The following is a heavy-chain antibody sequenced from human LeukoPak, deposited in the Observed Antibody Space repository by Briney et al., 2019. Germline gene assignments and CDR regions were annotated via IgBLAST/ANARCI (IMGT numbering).Heavy chain of an antibody. V-gene: IGHV3-48*03. Sequence: GGSLRLSSVVSRFPFIIYDMNWVRQAPGKGLEWVSNIHSSGTVKYYSDSVKGRFSISRDNAKSSLYLQMNSLRVEDTAVYYCTLLTVASDFDYWAQGALVTVSS. CDR1: RFPFIIYD. CDR3: TLLTVASDFDY. J-gene: IGHJ4*02. CDR2: IHSSGTVK. D-gene: IGHD5-12*01.